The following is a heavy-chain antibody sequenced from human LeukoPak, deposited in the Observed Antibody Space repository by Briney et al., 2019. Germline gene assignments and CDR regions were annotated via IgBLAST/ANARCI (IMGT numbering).Heavy chain of an antibody. D-gene: IGHD2-15*01. V-gene: IGHV1-24*01. J-gene: IGHJ5*02. CDR3: ATSTYCSGGSCYPTNWFDP. CDR2: FDPEDGET. CDR1: GYTLTELS. Sequence: VSVKVSCKVSGYTLTELSMHWVRQAPGKGLEWMGGFDPEDGETIYAQKFQGRVTMTEDTSTDTAYMELSSLRSEDTAVYYCATSTYCSGGSCYPTNWFDPWGQGTLVTVSS.